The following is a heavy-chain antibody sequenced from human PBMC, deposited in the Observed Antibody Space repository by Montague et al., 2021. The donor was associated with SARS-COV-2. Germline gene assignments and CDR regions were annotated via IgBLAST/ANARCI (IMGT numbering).Heavy chain of an antibody. V-gene: IGHV6-1*01. CDR2: TYYRSKWFY. Sequence: CAISGDSVSSNGGAWNWIRQSPSRGLEWLGRTYYRSKWFYDCAVSLKXXLTIKPDTSKNQFSLQLNSVTPEDTAVYYCARDIGPAGIYYYYGMDVWGQGTTVTVSS. CDR1: GDSVSSNGGA. CDR3: ARDIGPAGIYYYYGMDV. D-gene: IGHD1-14*01. J-gene: IGHJ6*02.